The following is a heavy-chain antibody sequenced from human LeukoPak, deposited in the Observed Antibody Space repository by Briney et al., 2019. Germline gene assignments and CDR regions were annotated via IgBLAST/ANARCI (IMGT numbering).Heavy chain of an antibody. J-gene: IGHJ4*02. D-gene: IGHD3-22*01. CDR3: ASTLATYYYDSSGYYSY. CDR2: IKQDGSEK. V-gene: IGHV3-7*01. CDR1: GFTFSSYW. Sequence: GGSLRLSCAASGFTFSSYWMSWVRQAPGKGLEWVANIKQDGSEKYYVDSVKGRFTISRDNAKNSLYLQMYSLRAEDTAVYYCASTLATYYYDSSGYYSYWGQGTLVTVSS.